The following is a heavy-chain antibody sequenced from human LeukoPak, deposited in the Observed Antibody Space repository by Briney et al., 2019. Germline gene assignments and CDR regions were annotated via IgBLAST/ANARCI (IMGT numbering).Heavy chain of an antibody. D-gene: IGHD5-24*01. CDR3: AKDLGDGYKPSYFDY. V-gene: IGHV3-30*18. J-gene: IGHJ4*02. CDR2: ISYDGSNK. Sequence: PGGSLRLSCAASGFTFSSYGMHWVRQAPGKGLEWVAVISYDGSNKYYADSVKGRFTISRDNSKNTLYLQMNSLRAEDTAVYYCAKDLGDGYKPSYFDYWGQGTLVTVSS. CDR1: GFTFSSYG.